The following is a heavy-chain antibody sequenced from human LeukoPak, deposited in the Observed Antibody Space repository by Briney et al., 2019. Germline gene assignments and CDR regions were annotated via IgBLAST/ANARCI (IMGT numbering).Heavy chain of an antibody. Sequence: SVKVSCKASGGTFSSYAISWVRQAPGQGLEWMGGIIPIFGTANYAQKFQGRVTITTDESTSTAYMELSSLRSEDTAVYYCARGPRVHYYDSSGYYCFDYWGQGTLVTVSS. V-gene: IGHV1-69*05. D-gene: IGHD3-22*01. J-gene: IGHJ4*02. CDR1: GGTFSSYA. CDR3: ARGPRVHYYDSSGYYCFDY. CDR2: IIPIFGTA.